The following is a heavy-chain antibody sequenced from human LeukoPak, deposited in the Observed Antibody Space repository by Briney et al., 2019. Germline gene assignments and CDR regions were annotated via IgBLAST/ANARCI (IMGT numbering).Heavy chain of an antibody. CDR2: IYYSGST. Sequence: SETLSLTCTVSGGSISSYYWSCIRQPPGKGLEWIGYIYYSGSTNYNPSLKSRVTISVDTSKNQFSLKLSSVTAADTAVYYCARDGYYFDYWGQGTLVTVSS. CDR1: GGSISSYY. CDR3: ARDGYYFDY. V-gene: IGHV4-59*01. J-gene: IGHJ4*02.